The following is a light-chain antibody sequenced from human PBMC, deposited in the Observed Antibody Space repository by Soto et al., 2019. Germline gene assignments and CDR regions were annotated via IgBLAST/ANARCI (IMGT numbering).Light chain of an antibody. CDR3: QDYNNYPWT. V-gene: IGKV1-9*01. CDR2: DAS. Sequence: IQLTQSPPSLSASVGDRVTVPCRASQDIRNYVAWYQQKPGKAPKLLICDASTLYSGVPSRFSGSGSGTEFTLTISSLQPDDFATYYCQDYNNYPWTFGQGTKVDI. J-gene: IGKJ1*01. CDR1: QDIRNY.